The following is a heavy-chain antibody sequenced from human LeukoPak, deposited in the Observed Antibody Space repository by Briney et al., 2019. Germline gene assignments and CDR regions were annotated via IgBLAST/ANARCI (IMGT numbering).Heavy chain of an antibody. CDR3: ARDTAGASIDY. D-gene: IGHD1-14*01. J-gene: IGHJ4*02. Sequence: ALVKVSCKACGYTFTGYYMHWVRQAPGQGLEWMGWINPNSGGTNYAQKFQGRVTMTRDTSISTAYMELSRLRSDDTAVYYCARDTAGASIDYWGQGTLVTVSS. CDR2: INPNSGGT. V-gene: IGHV1-2*02. CDR1: GYTFTGYY.